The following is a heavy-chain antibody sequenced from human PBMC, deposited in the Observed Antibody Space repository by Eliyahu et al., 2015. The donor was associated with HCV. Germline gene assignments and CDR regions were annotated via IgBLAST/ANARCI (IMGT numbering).Heavy chain of an antibody. D-gene: IGHD6-19*01. V-gene: IGHV3-74*01. Sequence: EVQLVESGGGLVQPGGSLRLSCAASGFTFSSYWMHWVRQAPRKGLVWVSRINSDGSSTSYADSVKGRFTISRDNAKNTLYVQMNSLRAEDTAVYYCARDNAGGWSLDYWGQGTLVTVSS. CDR3: ARDNAGGWSLDY. J-gene: IGHJ4*02. CDR1: GFTFSSYW. CDR2: INSDGSST.